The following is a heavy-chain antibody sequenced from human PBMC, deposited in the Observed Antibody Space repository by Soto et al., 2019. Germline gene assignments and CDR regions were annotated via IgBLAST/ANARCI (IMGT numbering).Heavy chain of an antibody. D-gene: IGHD1-1*01. Sequence: SETLSLTCSVSGGSISTVGHYWTWIRQPPGKGLEWIGSIYHTGSTYYSKSLRSRLTMSVDTSKSQFSLRLSSVTAADTAVYYCARATGTLRSRNCDYWGQGSLVTGSS. J-gene: IGHJ4*02. CDR3: ARATGTLRSRNCDY. V-gene: IGHV4-31*03. CDR2: IYHTGST. CDR1: GGSISTVGHY.